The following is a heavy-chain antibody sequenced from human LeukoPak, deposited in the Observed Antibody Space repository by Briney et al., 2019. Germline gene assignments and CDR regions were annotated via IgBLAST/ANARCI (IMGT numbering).Heavy chain of an antibody. D-gene: IGHD2-8*01. J-gene: IGHJ5*02. CDR3: ARCPNTKRWFDP. CDR2: INPHNGNT. CDR1: NYSFPSYG. V-gene: IGHV1-18*01. Sequence: ASVKVSCKASNYSFPSYGISWVRQAPGQGLEWLGWINPHNGNTNSAQILQGRVTLTTDSSTTTAYMELRSLRSDDTAVYYCARCPNTKRWFDPWGQGTRVTVSS.